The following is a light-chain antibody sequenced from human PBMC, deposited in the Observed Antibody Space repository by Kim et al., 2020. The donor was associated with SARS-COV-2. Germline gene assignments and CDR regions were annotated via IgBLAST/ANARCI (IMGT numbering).Light chain of an antibody. CDR3: KQTYTTPYT. Sequence: DIQLTQSPSSLSASVGDGVTITCRASQTIITYLKWYQQKPGKAPKVLIYDASKMQRGVPSRFSGRGSGTDFTLTISSLQPEDCATFYCKQTYTTPYTFGQGTRRE. CDR2: DAS. CDR1: QTIITY. V-gene: IGKV1-39*01. J-gene: IGKJ2*01.